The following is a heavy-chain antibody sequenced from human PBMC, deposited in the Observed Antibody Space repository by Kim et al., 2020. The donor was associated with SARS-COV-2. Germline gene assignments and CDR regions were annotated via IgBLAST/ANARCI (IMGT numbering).Heavy chain of an antibody. J-gene: IGHJ4*02. V-gene: IGHV4-34*01. CDR1: GGSFSGYY. Sequence: SETLSLTCAVYGGSFSGYYWSWIRQPPGKGLEWIGEINHSGSTNYNPSLKSRVTISVDTSKNQFSLKLSSVTAADTAVYYCASTFRRPIVGATTSLDYWGQGTLVTVSS. CDR2: INHSGST. CDR3: ASTFRRPIVGATTSLDY. D-gene: IGHD1-26*01.